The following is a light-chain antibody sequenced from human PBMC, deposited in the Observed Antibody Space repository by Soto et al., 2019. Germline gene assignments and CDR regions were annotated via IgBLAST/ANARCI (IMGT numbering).Light chain of an antibody. V-gene: IGKV3-20*01. CDR3: QHYGSSGT. CDR1: QSVSKNY. CDR2: GAS. J-gene: IGKJ1*01. Sequence: EIVLTQSPGTLSLSAGERATLSCRASQSVSKNYLAWYQQKPGHAPRLLIYGASNRATGIPDRFSGSGSGTFFPLTISRLEPEYVAVYYCQHYGSSGTFGQGTKVDIK.